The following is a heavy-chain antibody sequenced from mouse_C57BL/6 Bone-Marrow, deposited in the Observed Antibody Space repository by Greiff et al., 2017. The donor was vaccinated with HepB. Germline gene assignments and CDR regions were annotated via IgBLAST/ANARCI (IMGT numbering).Heavy chain of an antibody. V-gene: IGHV1-81*01. CDR3: ARHYYGSSSHYFDY. Sequence: VQLQQSGAELARPGASVKLSCKASGYTFTSYGISWVKQRTGQGLEWIGEIYPRSGNTYYNEKFKGKATLTADKSSSTAYMELRSLTSEDSAVYFCARHYYGSSSHYFDYWGQGTTLTVSS. CDR1: GYTFTSYG. CDR2: IYPRSGNT. J-gene: IGHJ2*01. D-gene: IGHD1-1*01.